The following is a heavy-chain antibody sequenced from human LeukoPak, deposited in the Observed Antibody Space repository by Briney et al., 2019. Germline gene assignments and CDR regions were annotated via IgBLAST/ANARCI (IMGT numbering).Heavy chain of an antibody. V-gene: IGHV3-21*01. CDR1: GFTFTNAW. CDR3: GRVGGRSKAAKGDAFDI. Sequence: GGSLRLSCAASGFTFTNAWMSWVRRAPGKGLEWVSSISSGSTYMYYADSVKGRFTISRDNAQNSMYLQMNSLRAEDTAVYYCGRVGGRSKAAKGDAFDIWGQGTMVVVSS. D-gene: IGHD6-6*01. CDR2: ISSGSTYM. J-gene: IGHJ3*02.